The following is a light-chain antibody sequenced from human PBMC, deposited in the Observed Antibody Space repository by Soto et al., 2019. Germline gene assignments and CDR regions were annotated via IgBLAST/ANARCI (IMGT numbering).Light chain of an antibody. J-gene: IGKJ3*01. CDR2: DAS. CDR1: KSISSW. V-gene: IGKV1-5*01. Sequence: DIQMTQSPSTLSASVGDRVTITCRASKSISSWLAWYQQKPGKAPKLLIYDASSLESGVPSRFXGSGSGTXXXXXXXXLXPDDVATYYCQQYNSYLTFGPGTKVDIK. CDR3: QQYNSYLT.